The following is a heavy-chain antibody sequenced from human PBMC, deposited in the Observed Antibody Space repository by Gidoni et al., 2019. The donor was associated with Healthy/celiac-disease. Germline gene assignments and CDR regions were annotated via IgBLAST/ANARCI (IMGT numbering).Heavy chain of an antibody. CDR2: ISYDGSNK. Sequence: QVQLVESGGGVVQPGRSLRLSCAASGFTFSSYGMHGVRQAPGKGLEWVAVISYDGSNKYYADSVKGRFTISRDNSKNTLYLQMNSLRAEDTAVYYCASDYGDYIDYWGQGTLVTVSS. CDR1: GFTFSSYG. J-gene: IGHJ4*02. V-gene: IGHV3-30*03. D-gene: IGHD4-17*01. CDR3: ASDYGDYIDY.